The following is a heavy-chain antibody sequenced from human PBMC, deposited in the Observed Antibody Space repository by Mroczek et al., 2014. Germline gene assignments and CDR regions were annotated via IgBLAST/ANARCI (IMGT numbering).Heavy chain of an antibody. CDR1: GFTFDDYA. CDR2: ISWNSGSI. J-gene: IGHJ4*02. D-gene: IGHD6-13*01. V-gene: IGHV3-9*01. Sequence: VQLVQSGGGLVQPGRSLRLSCAASGFTFDDYAMHWVRQAPGKGLEWVSGISWNSGSIGYADSVKGRFTISRDNAKNSLYLQMNSLRAEDTALYYCAKDILRLSIAAAGTFDYWGQGTPGHRLL. CDR3: AKDILRLSIAAAGTFDY.